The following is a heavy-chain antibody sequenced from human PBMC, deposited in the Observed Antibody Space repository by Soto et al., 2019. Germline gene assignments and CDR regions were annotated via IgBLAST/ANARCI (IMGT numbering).Heavy chain of an antibody. J-gene: IGHJ6*03. CDR1: GFTFSSYA. CDR3: AKNDIVVGPAASPIEV. D-gene: IGHD2-2*01. Sequence: SLRLSCAASGFTFSSYAMSWVRQAPGKGLEWVSAISGSGGSTYYADSVKGRFTISRDNSKNTLYLQMNSLRAEDTAVYYCAKNDIVVGPAASPIEVWGKGTTVTVSS. CDR2: ISGSGGST. V-gene: IGHV3-23*01.